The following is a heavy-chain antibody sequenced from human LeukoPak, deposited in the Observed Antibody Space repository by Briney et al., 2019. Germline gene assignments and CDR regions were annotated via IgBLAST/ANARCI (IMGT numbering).Heavy chain of an antibody. CDR2: IIPIFGTA. Sequence: SVKVSCKASGGTFSSYGISWVRQAPGQGLEWMGGIIPIFGTANYAQKFQGRVTITADESTSTAYMELSSLRSEDTAVYYCARVDGAYCGGDCYPDLYYYYYGMDVWGQGTTVTVSS. CDR1: GGTFSSYG. V-gene: IGHV1-69*13. J-gene: IGHJ6*02. D-gene: IGHD2-21*02. CDR3: ARVDGAYCGGDCYPDLYYYYYGMDV.